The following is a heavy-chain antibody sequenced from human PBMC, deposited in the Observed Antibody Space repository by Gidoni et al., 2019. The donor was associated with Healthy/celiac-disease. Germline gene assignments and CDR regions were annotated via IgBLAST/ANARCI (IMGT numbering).Heavy chain of an antibody. J-gene: IGHJ6*03. D-gene: IGHD3-10*01. Sequence: QLQLQESGSGLVKPSQTLSLTCAVSGGSISSGGYSWSWIRQPPGKGLEWIGYIYHSGSTYYNPSLKSRVTISVDRSKNQFSLKLSSVTAADTAVYYCANLRIEWFGESYEQERYYYYYMDVWGKGTTVTVSS. CDR3: ANLRIEWFGESYEQERYYYYYMDV. CDR2: IYHSGST. V-gene: IGHV4-30-2*01. CDR1: GGSISSGGYS.